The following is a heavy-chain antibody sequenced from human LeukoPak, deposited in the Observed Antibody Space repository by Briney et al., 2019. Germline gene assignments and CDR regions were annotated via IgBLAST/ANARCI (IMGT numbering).Heavy chain of an antibody. CDR1: GFTVTRNY. Sequence: GGSLRLSCAASGFTVTRNYVSWVRQAPGKGLEWVSVIYGGGNTNYADSVKGRFTISRDDSKNTLYLQMSSLRAEDTAVYYCARDRYYYDSSGYYPAYWGQGTLVTVSS. J-gene: IGHJ4*02. CDR3: ARDRYYYDSSGYYPAY. D-gene: IGHD3-22*01. CDR2: IYGGGNT. V-gene: IGHV3-53*01.